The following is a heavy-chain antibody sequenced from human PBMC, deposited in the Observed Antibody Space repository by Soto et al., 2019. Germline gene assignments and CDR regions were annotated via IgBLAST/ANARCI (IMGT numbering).Heavy chain of an antibody. CDR2: ISAYNGNT. Sequence: ASVKVSCKASGYTFTSYGISWVRQAPGQGLEWMGWISAYNGNTNYAQKLQGRVTMTRDASTSTAYMELSSPRSDDTALYYCARDRGRAAAGEYYYYGMDVWGQGTTVTVSS. D-gene: IGHD6-13*01. V-gene: IGHV1-18*01. CDR1: GYTFTSYG. J-gene: IGHJ6*02. CDR3: ARDRGRAAAGEYYYYGMDV.